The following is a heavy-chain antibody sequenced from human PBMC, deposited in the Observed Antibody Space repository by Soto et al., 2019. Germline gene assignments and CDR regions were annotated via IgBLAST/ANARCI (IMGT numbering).Heavy chain of an antibody. V-gene: IGHV3-21*01. CDR2: ISTTSTYT. J-gene: IGHJ3*02. CDR1: GVTFSRYY. CDR3: ARDDGLSSTNVKAFDI. Sequence: GGSLRLSCAASGVTFSRYYMNWVRQAPGKGLEWVSSISTTSTYTHYADSLKGRLTISRDNAKKLLYLQMDSLRAEDTAVYYCARDDGLSSTNVKAFDIWGQGTKVTVSS. D-gene: IGHD2-2*01.